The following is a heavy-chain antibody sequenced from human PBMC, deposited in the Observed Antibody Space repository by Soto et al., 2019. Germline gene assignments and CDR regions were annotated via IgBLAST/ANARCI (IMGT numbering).Heavy chain of an antibody. J-gene: IGHJ4*02. CDR3: ARRSSSAWFFDY. CDR1: GGSITNRIYY. D-gene: IGHD6-19*01. CDR2: IYYSGST. Sequence: SETLSLTCTVSGGSITNRIYYWGWIRQPPGKGLEWIGTIYYSGSTYYNPSLKSRVTMSVDTSTNQFSLKLTSVTAADTGVYYCARRSSSAWFFDYWGPGTLVTVSS. V-gene: IGHV4-39*01.